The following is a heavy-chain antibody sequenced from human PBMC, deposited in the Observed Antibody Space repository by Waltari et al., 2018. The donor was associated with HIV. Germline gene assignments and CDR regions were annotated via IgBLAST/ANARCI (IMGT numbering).Heavy chain of an antibody. V-gene: IGHV1-18*01. CDR1: GYTFTSYG. J-gene: IGHJ5*02. CDR3: ARVDYCSSTSCYTPGANWFDP. CDR2: ISAYNGNT. D-gene: IGHD2-2*02. Sequence: QVQLVQSGAEVKKPGASVKVSCKASGYTFTSYGISWVRQAPGQGLEWMGWISAYNGNTNYAQKLQGRVTMTTDTSTIIVYMELRSLRSDDTAVYYCARVDYCSSTSCYTPGANWFDPWGQGTLVTVSS.